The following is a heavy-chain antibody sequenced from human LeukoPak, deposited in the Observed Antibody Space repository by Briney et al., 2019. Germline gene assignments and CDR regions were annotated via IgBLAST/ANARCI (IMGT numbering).Heavy chain of an antibody. CDR3: ARPPYSSSWDPGWFDP. V-gene: IGHV3-11*06. D-gene: IGHD6-13*01. J-gene: IGHJ5*02. Sequence: GGSLRLSCVASGFTFSDYYMSWIRQAPGKGLEWVSYISSSSDYTNYADSVRGRFTISRDNAKNSLYLQMNSLRAEDTAVYCCARPPYSSSWDPGWFDPWGQGTLITVSS. CDR2: ISSSSDYT. CDR1: GFTFSDYY.